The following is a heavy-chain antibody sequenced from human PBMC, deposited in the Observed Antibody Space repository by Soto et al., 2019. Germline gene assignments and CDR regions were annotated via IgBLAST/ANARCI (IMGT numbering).Heavy chain of an antibody. V-gene: IGHV1-58*01. D-gene: IGHD3-22*01. J-gene: IGHJ4*02. CDR2: IVVGSGNT. Sequence: ASVKVSCKASGFNFTSSAVQWVRQARGQRLEWIGWIVVGSGNTNYAQKFQERVTITRDMSTSTAYMELSSLRSEDTAVYYCAAAGPLHYYDSSGYSDYWGQGTLVTLSS. CDR3: AAAGPLHYYDSSGYSDY. CDR1: GFNFTSSA.